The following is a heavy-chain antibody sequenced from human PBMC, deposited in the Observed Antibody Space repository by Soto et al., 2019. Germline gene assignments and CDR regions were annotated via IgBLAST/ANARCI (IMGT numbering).Heavy chain of an antibody. D-gene: IGHD3-3*01. J-gene: IGHJ5*02. CDR3: ARVGVKRAKDSSSGYYNWFDT. Sequence: QVQLVQSGAEVKKPGASVKVSCKASGYTFINYYVHWVRQAPGQGLEWVGIIDPNDDYTFYAEKFQGRVTMTSDASTSTLFMEVTRLTSADTAIYFCARVGVKRAKDSSSGYYNWFDTWGQGTLVTVSS. CDR1: GYTFINYY. V-gene: IGHV1-46*01. CDR2: IDPNDDYT.